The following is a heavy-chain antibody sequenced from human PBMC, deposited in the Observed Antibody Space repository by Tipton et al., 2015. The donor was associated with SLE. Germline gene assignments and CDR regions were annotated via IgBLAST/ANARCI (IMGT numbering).Heavy chain of an antibody. D-gene: IGHD1-1*01. J-gene: IGHJ3*02. Sequence: QSGPEVKKPGASVKVSCKASGYTFTGYYMHWVRQAPGQGLEWMGIINPSGGSTSYAQKFQGRVTMTRDTSTSTVYMELSSLRSEDTAVYYVASGGERFAFDIWGQGPMVTVSS. CDR3: ASGGERFAFDI. CDR2: INPSGGST. V-gene: IGHV1-46*01. CDR1: GYTFTGYY.